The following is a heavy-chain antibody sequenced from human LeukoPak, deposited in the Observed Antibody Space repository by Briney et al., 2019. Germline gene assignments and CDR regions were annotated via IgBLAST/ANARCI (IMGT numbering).Heavy chain of an antibody. V-gene: IGHV3-7*04. CDR3: ARVGYGGNAKDY. CDR2: IKEDGSKR. Sequence: GGSLRLSCAASGFTFSRYWMSWVRQAPGKGLEWVANIKEDGSKRYYVDSVRGRFSTTRDNAKNSLYLQMNSLRVEDTAVYYCARVGYGGNAKDYWGQGTLVTVSS. CDR1: GFTFSRYW. J-gene: IGHJ4*02. D-gene: IGHD4-23*01.